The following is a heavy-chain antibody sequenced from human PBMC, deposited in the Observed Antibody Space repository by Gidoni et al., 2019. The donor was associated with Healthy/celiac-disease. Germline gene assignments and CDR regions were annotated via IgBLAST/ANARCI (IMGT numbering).Heavy chain of an antibody. CDR1: GFTFSSYW. CDR3: ARYYYDSSGIRGDAFDI. J-gene: IGHJ3*02. D-gene: IGHD3-22*01. CDR2: IKQDGSEK. V-gene: IGHV3-7*01. Sequence: EVQLVESGGGLVQPGGSRRLSCAASGFTFSSYWMSWVANIKQDGSEKYYVDSVKGRFTISRDNAKNSLYLQMNSLRAEDTAVYYCARYYYDSSGIRGDAFDIWGQGTMVTVSS.